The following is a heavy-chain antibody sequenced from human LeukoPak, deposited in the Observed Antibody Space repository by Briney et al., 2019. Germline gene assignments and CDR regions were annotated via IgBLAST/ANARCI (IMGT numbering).Heavy chain of an antibody. CDR2: ISSSGGST. J-gene: IGHJ6*03. Sequence: GGSLRLSCAASGFTFSSHAMSWVRQAPGKGLEWVSSISSSGGSTYYADSVKGRFTISRDNSKNTLYLQMNSLRAEDTAVYYCARDREDYYYYYYMDVWGKGTTVTVSS. V-gene: IGHV3-23*01. CDR3: ARDREDYYYYYYMDV. CDR1: GFTFSSHA.